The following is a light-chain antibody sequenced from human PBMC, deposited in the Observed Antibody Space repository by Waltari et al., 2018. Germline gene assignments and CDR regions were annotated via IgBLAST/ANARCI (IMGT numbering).Light chain of an antibody. CDR1: SSDIGGYNY. Sequence: QSALTQPPSASGSPGQSVTISCPGTSSDIGGYNYVCWYQQPPGNAPKLMIYEVTKRPSGVPDRVSGSRSGNTASLTVSGLQAVDEADYYCMSYAGSNTWVFGGGTKLTVL. J-gene: IGLJ3*02. CDR3: MSYAGSNTWV. CDR2: EVT. V-gene: IGLV2-8*01.